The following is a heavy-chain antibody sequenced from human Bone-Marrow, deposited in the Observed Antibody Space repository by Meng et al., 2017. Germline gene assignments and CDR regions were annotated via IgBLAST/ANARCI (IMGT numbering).Heavy chain of an antibody. D-gene: IGHD4-17*01. J-gene: IGHJ4*02. V-gene: IGHV3-30*04. CDR2: ISYDGSNK. CDR1: GFTFSSYA. Sequence: GGSLRLSCAASGFTFSSYAMHGVRQAPGKGLEWVAVISYDGSNKYYADSVKGRFTISRDNSKNTLYLQMNSLRAEDAAVYYCAREGSYGDYGIDYFDYWGQGTLVTVSS. CDR3: AREGSYGDYGIDYFDY.